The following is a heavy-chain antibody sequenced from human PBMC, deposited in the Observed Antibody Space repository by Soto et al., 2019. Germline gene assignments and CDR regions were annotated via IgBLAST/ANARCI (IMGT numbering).Heavy chain of an antibody. D-gene: IGHD6-13*01. J-gene: IGHJ4*02. CDR1: GFTFSSFW. V-gene: IGHV3-74*01. CDR2: INSDASTT. Sequence: EVQLVESGGGLVQPGGSLRLSCAASGFTFSSFWMYWVRQAPGKGLVWVSRINSDASTTSYADSVKGRFTISRDNAKNTLYLQMTRLRAEDTAGYYCARSPPGWGGGQLVLDYWGQGTRVTVSS. CDR3: ARSPPGWGGGQLVLDY.